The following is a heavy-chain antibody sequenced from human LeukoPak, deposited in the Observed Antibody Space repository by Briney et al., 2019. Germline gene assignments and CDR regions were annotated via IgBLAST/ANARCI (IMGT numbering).Heavy chain of an antibody. V-gene: IGHV3-7*01. CDR3: ASGGYNWNRLDY. Sequence: GGSLRLSCAGSGFTFSSYYMTWVRQPPGKGLEWVANIRPDGSEKDYVDSVEGRFTITRDNAKNSLYFQMNSLRADDTAVYYCASGGYNWNRLDYWGQGTLVAVSS. CDR1: GFTFSSYY. CDR2: IRPDGSEK. D-gene: IGHD1-20*01. J-gene: IGHJ4*02.